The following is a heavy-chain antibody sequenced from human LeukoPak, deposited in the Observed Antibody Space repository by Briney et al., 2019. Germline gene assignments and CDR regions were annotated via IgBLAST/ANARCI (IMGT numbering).Heavy chain of an antibody. J-gene: IGHJ4*02. D-gene: IGHD3-3*01. Sequence: TYYADSVKGRFTISRDNSKNTLYLQMNSLRAEDTAVYYCATDRPRDYDFWSGYPKPVDYWGQGTLVTVSS. CDR2: T. V-gene: IGHV3-66*01. CDR3: ATDRPRDYDFWSGYPKPVDY.